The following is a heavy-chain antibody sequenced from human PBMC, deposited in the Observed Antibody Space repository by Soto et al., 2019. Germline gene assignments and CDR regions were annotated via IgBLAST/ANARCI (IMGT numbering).Heavy chain of an antibody. D-gene: IGHD3-16*01. Sequence: SETRSLTLAVPGFSISSGYYWGWVPQPPGKGLEWIGSIYHSGSTYYNPSLKSRVTISVDTSKNTLYLQMDSLRAEDTAVYYCARGEEYLLWGTTTPFDYWGQGTLVTVSS. V-gene: IGHV4-38-2*01. CDR2: IYHSGST. CDR3: ARGEEYLLWGTTTPFDY. J-gene: IGHJ4*02. CDR1: GFSISSGYY.